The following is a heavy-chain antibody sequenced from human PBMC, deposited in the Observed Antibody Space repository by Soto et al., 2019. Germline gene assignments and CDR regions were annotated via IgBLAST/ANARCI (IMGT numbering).Heavy chain of an antibody. V-gene: IGHV3-30*18. CDR2: ISYDGSNK. CDR1: GFTFSSYG. Sequence: PGGSLRLSCAASGFTFSSYGMHWVRQAPGKGLEWVAVISYDGSNKYYADSVKGRFTISRDNSKNTLYLQMNSLRAEDTAVYYCAKVRRGGCSGGSCYSPWFDPWGQGTRVTVSS. D-gene: IGHD2-15*01. CDR3: AKVRRGGCSGGSCYSPWFDP. J-gene: IGHJ5*02.